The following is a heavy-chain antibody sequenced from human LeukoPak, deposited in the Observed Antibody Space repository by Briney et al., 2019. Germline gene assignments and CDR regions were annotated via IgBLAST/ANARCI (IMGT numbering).Heavy chain of an antibody. D-gene: IGHD5-18*01. CDR3: ARAAPGYSYGFDY. CDR2: IIPIFGTA. CDR1: GGTFSSYA. V-gene: IGHV1-69*05. J-gene: IGHJ4*02. Sequence: GASVKVSCKASGGTFSSYAISWVRQAPGQGLEWMGGIIPIFGTANYAQKFQGRVTMTRDTSISTAYMELSRLRSDDTAVYYCARAAPGYSYGFDYWGQGTLVTVSS.